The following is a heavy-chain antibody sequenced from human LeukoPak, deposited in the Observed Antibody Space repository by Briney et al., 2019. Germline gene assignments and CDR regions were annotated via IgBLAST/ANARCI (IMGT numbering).Heavy chain of an antibody. CDR3: ASTREPGPRGSGSYPIEPVGYYFDY. D-gene: IGHD3-10*01. Sequence: ASVKVSCKASGYTFTSYGISWVRQAPGQGLEWMGWISAYNGNTNYAQKLQGRVTMTTGTSTSTAYMELRSLRSDDTAVYYCASTREPGPRGSGSYPIEPVGYYFDYWGQGTLVTVSS. V-gene: IGHV1-18*01. CDR1: GYTFTSYG. J-gene: IGHJ4*02. CDR2: ISAYNGNT.